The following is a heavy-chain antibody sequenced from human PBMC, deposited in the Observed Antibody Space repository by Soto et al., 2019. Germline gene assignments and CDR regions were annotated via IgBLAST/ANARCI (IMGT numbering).Heavy chain of an antibody. D-gene: IGHD3-3*01. CDR2: ITSDGSSI. Sequence: GGSLRLSCAASGFDFRTTWMHWVRQVPGKGLVWVSCITSDGSSITYADSVEGRFTISRDNAKNTLYLQMNSLRVEDTAVYYCARDWYYTIDYWGQGTPVTVSS. CDR1: GFDFRTTW. CDR3: ARDWYYTIDY. J-gene: IGHJ4*02. V-gene: IGHV3-74*01.